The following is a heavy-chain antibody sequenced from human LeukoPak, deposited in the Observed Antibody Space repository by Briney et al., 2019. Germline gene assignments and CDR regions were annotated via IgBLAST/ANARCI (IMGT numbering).Heavy chain of an antibody. CDR2: IDTDGSGT. D-gene: IGHD6-19*01. V-gene: IGHV3-74*01. J-gene: IGHJ4*02. CDR3: ARGGYSSGFDY. Sequence: GGSLRLSCAASGITFNNYWLQWVRQAPGKGLVWVSRIDTDGSGTIYADSVKGRFTVSRDNAKNTLYLQMTSLRAEDTAVYYCARGGYSSGFDYWGQGILVTVSS. CDR1: GITFNNYW.